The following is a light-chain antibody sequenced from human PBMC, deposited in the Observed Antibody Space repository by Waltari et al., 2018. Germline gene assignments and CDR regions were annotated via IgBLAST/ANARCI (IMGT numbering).Light chain of an antibody. CDR1: TRDVAPFGS. Sequence: SSLTQPASVSDSPVRTVTPPCTKSTRDVAPFGSLYRYHHHPGQAPPRLIFDGTNRPPVVSVRFSATESPNTASLTISDLQAEDEAHYYCASYLPDGIVVFGGGTRLNVL. CDR2: DGT. J-gene: IGLJ2*01. CDR3: ASYLPDGIVV. V-gene: IGLV2-14*01.